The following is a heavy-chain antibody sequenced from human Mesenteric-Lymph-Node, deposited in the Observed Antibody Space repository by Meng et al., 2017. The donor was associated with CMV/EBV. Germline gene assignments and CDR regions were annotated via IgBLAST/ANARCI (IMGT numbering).Heavy chain of an antibody. J-gene: IGHJ4*02. CDR2: IYYSGST. CDR3: ASRTMRFDY. D-gene: IGHD1-14*01. V-gene: IGHV4-31*03. CDR1: GASISSGGYY. Sequence: LSPPVSGASISSGGYYWSWLRQHPGKGLEWIGYIYYSGSTYYNPSLKSRVTISVDTSKNQFSLKLSSVTAADTAVYYCASRTMRFDYWGQGTLVTVSS.